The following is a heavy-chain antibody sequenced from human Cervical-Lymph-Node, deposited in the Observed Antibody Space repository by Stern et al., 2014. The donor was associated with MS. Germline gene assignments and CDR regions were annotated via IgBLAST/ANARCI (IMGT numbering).Heavy chain of an antibody. J-gene: IGHJ4*02. CDR1: GDTFSSLD. V-gene: IGHV1-69*01. Sequence: QVQLVESGAQVKKPGSSVKVSCKASGDTFSSLDIGWGRQAPGQGPEWLGGTTPLFGTANYAQNFQGRVTFSADDSTSTTYMELSSLRSEDTAVYYCARHQAGIAADWGQGTLVTVSS. D-gene: IGHD6-13*01. CDR3: ARHQAGIAAD. CDR2: TTPLFGTA.